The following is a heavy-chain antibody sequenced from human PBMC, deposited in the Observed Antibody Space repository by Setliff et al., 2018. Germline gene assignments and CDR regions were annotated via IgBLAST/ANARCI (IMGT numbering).Heavy chain of an antibody. CDR3: VRARTTNYDFWSGDHHNWFDP. J-gene: IGHJ5*02. CDR2: IKQDGSDK. Sequence: LRLSCAASGFTFSTYRMHWVRQAPGKGLEWVANIKQDGSDKYYVDSVKGRFTISRDNAKNSLSLQMNSLRAEDTAVYYCVRARTTNYDFWSGDHHNWFDPWGQGTLVTVSS. CDR1: GFTFSTYR. V-gene: IGHV3-7*03. D-gene: IGHD3-3*01.